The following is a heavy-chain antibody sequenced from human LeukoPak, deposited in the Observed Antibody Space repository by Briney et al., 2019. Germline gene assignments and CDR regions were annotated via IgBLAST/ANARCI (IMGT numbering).Heavy chain of an antibody. J-gene: IGHJ4*02. V-gene: IGHV3-74*01. CDR2: INRDGSRT. Sequence: GGSLKLSCAASGFTFSNHWMHWVRQAPGKGLMWVSRINRDGSRTDYADSVRGRFTISRDDAKNTLYLQVNSLRAEDTAVYFCARGGSDTAMAHDYWGQGALVTVSS. D-gene: IGHD5-18*01. CDR1: GFTFSNHW. CDR3: ARGGSDTAMAHDY.